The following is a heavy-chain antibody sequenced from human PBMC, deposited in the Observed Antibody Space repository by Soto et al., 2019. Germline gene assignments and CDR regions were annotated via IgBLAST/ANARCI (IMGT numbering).Heavy chain of an antibody. CDR3: ASYYYGSGSPPPFDP. J-gene: IGHJ5*02. CDR2: IYYSGST. D-gene: IGHD3-10*01. Sequence: PSETLSLTCTVSGGSISSYYWSWIRQPPGKGLEWIGYIYYSGSTNYNPSLKSRVTISVDTSKNQFSLKLSSVTAADTAVYYCASYYYGSGSPPPFDPWGQGTLVTVSS. CDR1: GGSISSYY. V-gene: IGHV4-59*01.